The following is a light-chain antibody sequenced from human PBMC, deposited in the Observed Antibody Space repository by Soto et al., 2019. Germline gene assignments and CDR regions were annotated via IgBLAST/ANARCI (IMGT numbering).Light chain of an antibody. CDR2: KAS. CDR3: QQYNSYPIT. J-gene: IGKJ5*01. Sequence: DIQMTQSPSTLSASVGDRVTITCRASQSISSWLAWYQQKPGKAPKSLIYKASSLESGVPSRFSGGGSGTEFTLTISSLQPEDFATYYCQQYNSYPITFGQGTRLEIK. CDR1: QSISSW. V-gene: IGKV1-5*03.